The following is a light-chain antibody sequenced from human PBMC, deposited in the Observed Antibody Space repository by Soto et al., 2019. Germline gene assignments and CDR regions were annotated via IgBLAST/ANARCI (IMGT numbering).Light chain of an antibody. J-gene: IGKJ4*01. CDR2: DAS. Sequence: EIMRTQSPATTSVSPGDRATLSCRASQSVSSNLARYQQKPGQAPRLLIYDASTRATGLPARFSGSGSGTEFTLTINSLQSEDFAIYYCLQDYVYPLAFGGGTKVDI. CDR1: QSVSSN. CDR3: LQDYVYPLA. V-gene: IGKV3-15*01.